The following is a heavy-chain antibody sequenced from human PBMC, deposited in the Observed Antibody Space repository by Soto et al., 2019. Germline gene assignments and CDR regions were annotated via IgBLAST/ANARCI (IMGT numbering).Heavy chain of an antibody. CDR2: VISKTHGGTT. D-gene: IGHD4-4*01. J-gene: IGHJ4*01. Sequence: EVQLVESGGGLVKPGGSLTLSCAASGFTFASAWINWVRQAPGKGLEWVGRVISKTHGGTTAFAASVKGRFAISRDDSISMAFMRMNSLKIEDTAVYYCTTDSYITVTPVRLDYWCHGTLVTVSS. CDR3: TTDSYITVTPVRLDY. V-gene: IGHV3-15*07. CDR1: GFTFASAW.